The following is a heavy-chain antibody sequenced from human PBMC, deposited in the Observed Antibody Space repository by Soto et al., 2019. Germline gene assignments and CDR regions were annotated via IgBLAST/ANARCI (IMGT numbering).Heavy chain of an antibody. J-gene: IGHJ6*02. Sequence: QVQLVQSGAEVKKPGASVKVSCKASGYTFTNYYVHWVRQAPGQGPEWMGVINPSGGSTRDAQKFQGRVTMTRDTSTSTVHMERSSLRSEDTAVYYCAREDTAAYSGMDVWGQGTTVTVSS. D-gene: IGHD5-18*01. CDR2: INPSGGST. V-gene: IGHV1-46*01. CDR1: GYTFTNYY. CDR3: AREDTAAYSGMDV.